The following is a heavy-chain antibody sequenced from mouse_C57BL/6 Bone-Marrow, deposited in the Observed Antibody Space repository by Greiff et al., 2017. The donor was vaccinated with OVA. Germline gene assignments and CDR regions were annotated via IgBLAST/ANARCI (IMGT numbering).Heavy chain of an antibody. CDR1: GYTFTSYW. J-gene: IGHJ4*01. CDR3: AREGNGDYYAMDY. D-gene: IGHD2-1*01. V-gene: IGHV1-72*01. CDR2: IDPNSGGT. Sequence: QQSCKASGYTFTSYWMHWVKQRPGRGLEWIGRIDPNSGGTKYNEKFKSKATLTVDKPSSTAYMQLSSLTSEDSAVYYCAREGNGDYYAMDYWGQGTSVTVSS.